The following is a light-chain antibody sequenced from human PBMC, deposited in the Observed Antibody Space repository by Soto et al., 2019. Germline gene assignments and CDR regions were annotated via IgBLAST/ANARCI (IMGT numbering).Light chain of an antibody. Sequence: VVLTQSPATLSVSPGERATLSCRTSLSVSVYLDWYQQKPGQAPRLLISDASNRATGIPPRFSGSGSGTDFTLTLSRLQPEDFAVYYCHQSQYWPPINFGQGTRLEI. CDR2: DAS. CDR3: HQSQYWPPIN. CDR1: LSVSVY. J-gene: IGKJ5*01. V-gene: IGKV3-11*01.